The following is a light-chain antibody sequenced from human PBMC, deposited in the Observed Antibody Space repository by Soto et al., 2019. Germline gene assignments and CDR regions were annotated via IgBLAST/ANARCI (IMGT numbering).Light chain of an antibody. CDR1: QSVFSN. Sequence: IVMTQSPATLSVSPGERATLSCRASQSVFSNLAWYQQRPGQAPSLLIYGASTRATGVPARYSGSGSGTEFTLTISSLQSEDFAVYYCQQYNDWPRTFGHGTKVEIK. CDR2: GAS. J-gene: IGKJ1*01. V-gene: IGKV3-15*01. CDR3: QQYNDWPRT.